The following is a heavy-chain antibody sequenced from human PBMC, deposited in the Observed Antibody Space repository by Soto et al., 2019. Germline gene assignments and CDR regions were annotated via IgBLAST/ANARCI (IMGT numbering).Heavy chain of an antibody. Sequence: SVKVSCKASGGTFSSYAISWVRQAPGQGLEWMGGIIPIFGTANYAQKFQGRVTITADESTSTAYMELSSLRSEDTAVYYCARSPGGYCSGGSCQFKAFDIWGQGTMVTVSS. J-gene: IGHJ3*02. CDR2: IIPIFGTA. CDR3: ARSPGGYCSGGSCQFKAFDI. CDR1: GGTFSSYA. D-gene: IGHD2-15*01. V-gene: IGHV1-69*13.